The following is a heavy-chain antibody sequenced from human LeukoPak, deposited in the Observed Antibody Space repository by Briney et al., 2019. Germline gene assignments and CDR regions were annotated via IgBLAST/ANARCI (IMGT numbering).Heavy chain of an antibody. Sequence: PPETLSLTCTVSGGSISSYYWSWIRQPPGKGLEWIGYIYYSGGTNYNPSLKSRVTISVDTSKNQFSLKLSSVTAADTAVYYCASSGGYYDSSGYPLPFDYWGQGTLVTVSS. D-gene: IGHD3-22*01. CDR3: ASSGGYYDSSGYPLPFDY. CDR1: GGSISSYY. V-gene: IGHV4-59*08. CDR2: IYYSGGT. J-gene: IGHJ4*02.